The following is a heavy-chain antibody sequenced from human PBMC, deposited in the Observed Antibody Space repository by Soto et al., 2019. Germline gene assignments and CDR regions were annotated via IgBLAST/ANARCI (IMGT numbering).Heavy chain of an antibody. V-gene: IGHV3-21*01. J-gene: IGHJ3*02. CDR2: ISSSSSYI. CDR3: ARGRVKKVAATGAFDI. D-gene: IGHD2-15*01. CDR1: GFTFSSYS. Sequence: GGSLRLSCAASGFTFSSYSMNWVRQAPGKGLEWVSSISSSSSYIYYADSVKGRFTISRDNAKNSLYLQMNSLRAEDTAVDYCARGRVKKVAATGAFDIWGQGTMVTVSS.